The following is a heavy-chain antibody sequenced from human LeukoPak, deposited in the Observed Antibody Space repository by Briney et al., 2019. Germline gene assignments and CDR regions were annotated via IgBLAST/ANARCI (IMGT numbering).Heavy chain of an antibody. CDR1: GGSISSYY. V-gene: IGHV4-4*07. CDR2: VYTSGST. J-gene: IGHJ4*02. D-gene: IGHD4-17*01. Sequence: PSETLSLTCTVSGGSISSYYWSWIRQPAGKGLEWIGRVYTSGSTNYNPSLKSRVTMSIDTSKKQFSLKLRSVTAADTAVYYCARGGYGDPFDYWGQGTLVTVSS. CDR3: ARGGYGDPFDY.